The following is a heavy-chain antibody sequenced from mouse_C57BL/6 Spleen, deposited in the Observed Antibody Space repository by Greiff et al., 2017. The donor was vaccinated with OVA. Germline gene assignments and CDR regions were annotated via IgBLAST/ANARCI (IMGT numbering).Heavy chain of an antibody. Sequence: QVQLQQPGAELVRPGTSVKLSCKASGYTFTSYWMHWVKQRPGQGLEWIGVIDPSDSYTNYNQKFKGKATLTVDTSSSTAYMQLSSLTSEDSAVYYCARRGYYGSNPGAMDYWGQGTSVTVSS. CDR2: IDPSDSYT. D-gene: IGHD1-1*01. CDR3: ARRGYYGSNPGAMDY. CDR1: GYTFTSYW. J-gene: IGHJ4*01. V-gene: IGHV1-59*01.